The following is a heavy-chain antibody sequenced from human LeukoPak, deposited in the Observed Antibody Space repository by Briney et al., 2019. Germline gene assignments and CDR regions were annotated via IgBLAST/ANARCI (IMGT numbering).Heavy chain of an antibody. J-gene: IGHJ3*02. Sequence: SQTLSLTCTVSGGSISSGDYYWSWIRQPPGKGLEWIGYIYYSGSTYYNPSLKSRVTISVDTSKNQFSLKLSSVTAADTAVYYCARVLGGPLRYFDWLSRSDAFDIWGQGTMVTVSS. D-gene: IGHD3-9*01. CDR1: GGSISSGDYY. V-gene: IGHV4-30-4*01. CDR3: ARVLGGPLRYFDWLSRSDAFDI. CDR2: IYYSGST.